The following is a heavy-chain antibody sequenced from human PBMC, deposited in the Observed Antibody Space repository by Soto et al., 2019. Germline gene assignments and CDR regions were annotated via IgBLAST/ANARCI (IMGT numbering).Heavy chain of an antibody. CDR2: IYSGGST. J-gene: IGHJ6*02. CDR1: GFTVSSNY. V-gene: IGHV3-53*04. D-gene: IGHD2-2*01. Sequence: EVQLVESGGGLVQPGGSLRLSCAASGFTVSSNYMSWVRQAPGKGLEWVSVIYSGGSTYYADSVKGRFTISRHNSKNTLYLQMNSLRAEDTAVYYCAREKYCSSTSCGIPYYYGMDVWGQGTTVTVSS. CDR3: AREKYCSSTSCGIPYYYGMDV.